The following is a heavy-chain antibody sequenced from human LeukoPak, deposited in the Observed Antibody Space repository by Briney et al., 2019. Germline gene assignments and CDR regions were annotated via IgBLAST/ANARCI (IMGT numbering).Heavy chain of an antibody. CDR1: GGSFSGYY. V-gene: IGHV4-34*01. CDR2: INDSGST. CDR3: ARTAAADDY. Sequence: KPSETLSLTCAVYGGSFSGYYWSWIRQPPGKGLEWIGEINDSGSTNYNPSLKSRVTLSVNTSRNQFSLKLSSVTAADTAVYYCARTAAADDYWGQGTLVTVSS. J-gene: IGHJ4*02. D-gene: IGHD6-13*01.